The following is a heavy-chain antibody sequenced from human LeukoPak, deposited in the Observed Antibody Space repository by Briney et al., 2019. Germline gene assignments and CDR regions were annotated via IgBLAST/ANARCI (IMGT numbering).Heavy chain of an antibody. CDR2: ISYDGSNK. V-gene: IGHV3-30*18. CDR1: GFTFSSYG. J-gene: IGHJ4*02. Sequence: SLRLSCVASGFTFSSYGMHWVRQAPGKGLEWVAIISYDGSNKYYADSVKGRFTISRDNSKNTLYLQMNSLRAEDTAVYYCANRVRGTYYFDSWGQGTLVTVSS. CDR3: ANRVRGTYYFDS. D-gene: IGHD2-15*01.